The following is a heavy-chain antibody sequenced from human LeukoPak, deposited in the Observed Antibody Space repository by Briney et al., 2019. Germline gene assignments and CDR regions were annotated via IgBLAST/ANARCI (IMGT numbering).Heavy chain of an antibody. CDR2: IKQDGSEK. D-gene: IGHD1-26*01. CDR1: GFTFSSYW. CDR3: ARDGAGIVGATKYFDY. Sequence: PGGSLRLSCAASGFTFSSYWMSWVRQAPGKGLEWVANIKQDGSEKYYVDSVKGRFTISRDNAKNSLYLQMNSLRAKDTAVYYCARDGAGIVGATKYFDYWGQGTLVTVSS. V-gene: IGHV3-7*01. J-gene: IGHJ4*02.